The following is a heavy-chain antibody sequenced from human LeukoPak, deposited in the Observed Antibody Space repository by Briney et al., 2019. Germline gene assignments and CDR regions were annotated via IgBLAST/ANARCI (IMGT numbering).Heavy chain of an antibody. Sequence: GGSLRLSCAASRFTFKDYAMSWVRQAPGKGLEWVSAISGSGGSTYYADSVKGRFTISRDNSKNTLYLQMNSLRAEDTAVYYCAKGITRFLEWPLGYWGQGTLVTVSS. J-gene: IGHJ4*02. CDR1: RFTFKDYA. CDR2: ISGSGGST. D-gene: IGHD3-3*01. V-gene: IGHV3-23*01. CDR3: AKGITRFLEWPLGY.